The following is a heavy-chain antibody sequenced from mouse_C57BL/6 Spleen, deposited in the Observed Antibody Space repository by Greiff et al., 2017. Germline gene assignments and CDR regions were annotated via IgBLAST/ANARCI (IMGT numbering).Heavy chain of an antibody. CDR1: GYSFTDYN. V-gene: IGHV1-39*01. CDR3: ANSNWGSYAMDY. Sequence: VQLQQSGPELVKPGASVKISCKASGYSFTDYNMNWVKQSNGKSLEWIGVTNPNYGTTSYNQKFKGKATLTVDQSSSTAYMQPNSLTSEDSAVYYCANSNWGSYAMDYWGQGTSVTVSS. CDR2: TNPNYGTT. J-gene: IGHJ4*01. D-gene: IGHD2-5*01.